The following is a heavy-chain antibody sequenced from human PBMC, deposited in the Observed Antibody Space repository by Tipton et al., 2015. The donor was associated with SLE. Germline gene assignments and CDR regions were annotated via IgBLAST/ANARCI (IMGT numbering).Heavy chain of an antibody. V-gene: IGHV4-34*01. Sequence: TLSLTCAVYGGSFSGYYWSWIRQPPGKGLEWIGEINHSGSTNYNPSLKSRVTISVDTSKNQFSLKLSSVTAADTAVYYCARIHYDFWSGYPSGAFDIRGQGTMVTVSS. CDR3: ARIHYDFWSGYPSGAFDI. CDR2: INHSGST. J-gene: IGHJ3*02. CDR1: GGSFSGYY. D-gene: IGHD3-3*01.